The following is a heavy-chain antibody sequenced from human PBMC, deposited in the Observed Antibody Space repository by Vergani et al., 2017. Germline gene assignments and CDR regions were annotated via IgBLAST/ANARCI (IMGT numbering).Heavy chain of an antibody. CDR2: VYTSGMT. CDR1: GGSINTGADY. CDR3: ARNPYCGGDCYSDAFDI. V-gene: IGHV4-61*02. J-gene: IGHJ3*02. D-gene: IGHD2-21*02. Sequence: QVQLQESGPRLVRPSQTLSLTCTVSGGSINTGADYWSWIRQPAGKGLEWIGRVYTSGMTNYNPSLKSRVTILVDRSKSQLSLKLSSVTAADTAVYYCARNPYCGGDCYSDAFDIWGQGTMVTVSS.